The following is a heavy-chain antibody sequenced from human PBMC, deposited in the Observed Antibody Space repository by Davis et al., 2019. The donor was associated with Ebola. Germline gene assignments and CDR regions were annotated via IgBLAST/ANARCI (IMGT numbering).Heavy chain of an antibody. CDR3: ARSITIFGVVMYAPYGMDV. D-gene: IGHD3-3*01. Sequence: AASVKVSCKASGYTFTGYYMHWVRQAPGQGLEWMGRINPNSGGTNYAQKFQGRVTMTRDTSISTAYMELSRLRSDDTAVYYCARSITIFGVVMYAPYGMDVWGQGTTVTVSS. CDR1: GYTFTGYY. CDR2: INPNSGGT. J-gene: IGHJ6*02. V-gene: IGHV1-2*06.